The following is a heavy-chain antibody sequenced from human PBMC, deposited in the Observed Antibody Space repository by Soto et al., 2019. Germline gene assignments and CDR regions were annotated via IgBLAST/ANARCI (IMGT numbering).Heavy chain of an antibody. D-gene: IGHD5-12*01. J-gene: IGHJ4*02. CDR1: GFSLSTSGMC. Sequence: VSGPTLVNPTQTLKLSCDFSGFSLSTSGMCVTWVRQPPGKALEWLALIDWDDDKFYSSSLEARLTLAKDTSSDRVVLTMTDVGPADTATYYCARTVANSHFDHWARDYWSPSPQ. CDR3: ARTVANSHFDH. CDR2: IDWDDDK. V-gene: IGHV2-70*20.